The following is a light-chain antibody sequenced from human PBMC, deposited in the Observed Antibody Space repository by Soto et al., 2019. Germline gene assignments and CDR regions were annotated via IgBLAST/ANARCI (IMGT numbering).Light chain of an antibody. CDR3: QQLNSYPIT. V-gene: IGKV1-9*01. Sequence: TQSPATLSVSAGDRATLSCRASQSISSNLAWYQQKPGKAPKLLIYAASTLQSGVPERFSGSGSGTDFTLTISRLQPEDFATYYCQQLNSYPITFGQGTRLEIK. CDR2: AAS. CDR1: QSISSN. J-gene: IGKJ5*01.